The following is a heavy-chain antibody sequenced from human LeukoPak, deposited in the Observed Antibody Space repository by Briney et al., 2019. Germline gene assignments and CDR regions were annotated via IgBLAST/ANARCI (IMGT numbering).Heavy chain of an antibody. CDR3: ARVLWFGEGGYYGMDV. D-gene: IGHD3-10*01. J-gene: IGHJ6*02. CDR1: GGSFSGYY. Sequence: SETLSLTCAVYGGSFSGYYWSWIRQPPGKGLEWIGEINHSGSTNYNPSLKSRVTISVDTSKNQFSLKLSSVTAADMAVYYCARVLWFGEGGYYGMDVWGQGTTVTVSS. V-gene: IGHV4-34*01. CDR2: INHSGST.